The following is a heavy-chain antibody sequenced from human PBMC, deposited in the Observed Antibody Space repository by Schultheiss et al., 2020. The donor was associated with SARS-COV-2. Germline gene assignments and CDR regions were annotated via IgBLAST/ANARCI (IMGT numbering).Heavy chain of an antibody. V-gene: IGHV3-23*01. Sequence: GGSLRLSCAASRFTFSNYAMSWVRQAPGKGLEWVSYISRSGSTIHYADSVKGRFTISRDNSKNTLYLQMNSLRVDDTAIYYCAKGDDNWSRNLFDPWGQGTLVTVSS. CDR2: ISRSGSTI. CDR3: AKGDDNWSRNLFDP. CDR1: RFTFSNYA. J-gene: IGHJ5*02. D-gene: IGHD1-20*01.